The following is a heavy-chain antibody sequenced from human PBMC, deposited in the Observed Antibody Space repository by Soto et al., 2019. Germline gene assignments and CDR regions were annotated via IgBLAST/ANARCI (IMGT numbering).Heavy chain of an antibody. V-gene: IGHV1-8*01. J-gene: IGHJ5*02. D-gene: IGHD6-13*01. CDR3: ARELYSTVRFDP. CDR1: GYTFTSYD. CDR2: MNPNSGNT. Sequence: QVQLVQSGAEVKKPGASVKVSCKASGYTFTSYDINWVRQATGQGLEGMGWMNPNSGNTGYAQKSQGRVTMTMHTSISTAYMELSSLRSDDTAVYYCARELYSTVRFDPWGQGTRVTVPS.